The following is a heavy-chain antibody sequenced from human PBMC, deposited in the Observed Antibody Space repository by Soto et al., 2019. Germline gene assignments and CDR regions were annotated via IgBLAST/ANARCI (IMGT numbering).Heavy chain of an antibody. Sequence: SETLSLTCAVYGGSFSGYYWSWIRQPPGKGLEWIGEINHSGSTNYNPSLKSRVTISVDTSKNQFSLKLSSVTVADTAVYYCARVVVVAAMAAFDIWGQGTMVTVSS. CDR1: GGSFSGYY. D-gene: IGHD2-15*01. V-gene: IGHV4-34*01. CDR2: INHSGST. CDR3: ARVVVVAAMAAFDI. J-gene: IGHJ3*02.